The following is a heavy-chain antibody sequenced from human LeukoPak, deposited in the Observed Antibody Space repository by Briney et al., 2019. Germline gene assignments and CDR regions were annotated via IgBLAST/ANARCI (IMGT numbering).Heavy chain of an antibody. D-gene: IGHD1-26*01. CDR3: AREEWELRYYFDH. CDR1: GFTFSSYS. V-gene: IGHV3-48*01. J-gene: IGHJ4*02. Sequence: SGGSLRLSCAASGFTFSSYSMNWVRQAPGKGLEWVSYISSSSSTIYYADSVKGRFTISRDNAKNSLYLQMNSLRAEDTAVYYCAREEWELRYYFDHWGQGTLVTVSS. CDR2: ISSSSSTI.